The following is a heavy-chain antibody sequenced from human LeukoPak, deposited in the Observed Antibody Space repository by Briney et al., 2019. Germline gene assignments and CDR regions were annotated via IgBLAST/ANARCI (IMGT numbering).Heavy chain of an antibody. D-gene: IGHD3-3*01. J-gene: IGHJ3*02. CDR1: GGSFSGYY. CDR2: INHSGST. V-gene: IGHV4-34*01. CDR3: ALRRAWSDYGGAFDI. Sequence: PSETLSLTCAVYGGSFSGYYWSWIRQPPGKGLEWIGEINHSGSTNYNPSLKSRVTISVDTSKNQFSLKLSSVTAADTAVYYCALRRAWSDYGGAFDIWGQGTMVTVSS.